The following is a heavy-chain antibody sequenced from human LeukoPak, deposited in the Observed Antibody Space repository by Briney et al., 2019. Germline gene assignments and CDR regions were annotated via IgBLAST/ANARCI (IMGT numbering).Heavy chain of an antibody. J-gene: IGHJ4*02. CDR1: GFTFSSYW. CDR3: ARDLSGVTGYTYGRGIDY. D-gene: IGHD5-18*01. V-gene: IGHV3-7*01. Sequence: GGSLRLSCAASGFTFSSYWMSWVRQAPGKGLEWVANIKKDGSDKYYVDSVKGRFTISRDNAKTSLYLQMNSLIAEDTAVYYCARDLSGVTGYTYGRGIDYWGQGTLVTVSS. CDR2: IKKDGSDK.